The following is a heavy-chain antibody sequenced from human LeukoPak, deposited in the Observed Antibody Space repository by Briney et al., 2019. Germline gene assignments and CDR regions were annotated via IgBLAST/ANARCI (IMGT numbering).Heavy chain of an antibody. D-gene: IGHD6-19*01. CDR1: GFIFSSYT. V-gene: IGHV3-23*01. CDR2: ISDSGGRT. J-gene: IGHJ4*02. Sequence: GGSLRLSCAASGFIFSSYTMSWVRQAPGKGLEWVSVISDSGGRTNYADSVKGRFTISRGNSKNTMYLQMNSLRVEDTAVYYCTKPTNGWYAGGYWGQGTLVTVAS. CDR3: TKPTNGWYAGGY.